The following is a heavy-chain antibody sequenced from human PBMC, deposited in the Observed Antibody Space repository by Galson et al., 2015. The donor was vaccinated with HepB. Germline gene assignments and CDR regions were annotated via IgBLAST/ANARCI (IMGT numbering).Heavy chain of an antibody. D-gene: IGHD3-10*01. J-gene: IGHJ6*02. CDR1: GFTFGDYY. V-gene: IGHV3-11*06. CDR3: ARDQLVVRDPYYYYGMDV. CDR2: ISSSSSYT. Sequence: SLRLSCAASGFTFGDYYMSWIRQAPGKGLEWVSYISSSSSYTNYADSVKGRFTISRDNAKNSLYLQMNGLRAEDTAVYYCARDQLVVRDPYYYYGMDVWGQGTTVTVSS.